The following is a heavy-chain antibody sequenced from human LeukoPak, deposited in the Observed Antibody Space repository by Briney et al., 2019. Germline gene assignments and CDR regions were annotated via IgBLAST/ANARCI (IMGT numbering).Heavy chain of an antibody. CDR1: GFSITDHH. D-gene: IGHD6-13*01. Sequence: GALRLSCAGAGFSITDHHMCRVRQAPGQGQEWIGRSATTKPNSCTTQYAASARGRFTISRDDSQNSLYLQLNSLKTEDTAVYFCVRVVTTGSGWYHFDNWGRGTLVTVSS. J-gene: IGHJ4*02. CDR2: SATTKPNSCTT. CDR3: VRVVTTGSGWYHFDN. V-gene: IGHV3-72*01.